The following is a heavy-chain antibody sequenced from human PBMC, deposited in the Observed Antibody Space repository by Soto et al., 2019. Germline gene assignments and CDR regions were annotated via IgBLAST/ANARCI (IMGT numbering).Heavy chain of an antibody. J-gene: IGHJ5*02. D-gene: IGHD6-13*01. Sequence: GGSLTLSCAASGFSFRSFTMNWVRQAPGKGLEWVSTISSNSAYIYYTDALRGRFTISRDNAKNSLHLQMNSLRAEDTAVYYCTRDASRDSSARGWFDPWGPGTLVTVSS. CDR3: TRDASRDSSARGWFDP. CDR2: ISSNSAYI. CDR1: GFSFRSFT. V-gene: IGHV3-21*01.